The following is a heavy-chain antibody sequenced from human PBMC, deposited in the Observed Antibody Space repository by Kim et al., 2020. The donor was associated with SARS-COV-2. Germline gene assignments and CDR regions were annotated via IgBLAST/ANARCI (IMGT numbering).Heavy chain of an antibody. Sequence: GGSLRLSCAASGFTFNNYWMHWVRQAPGKGLVWVSRISSDGSTTTYADSVKGRFTISRDNAKNTLYLQMNSLRAEDTAVYYCARVSYDILTGRGNYFDSWGQGTLVTVSS. CDR2: ISSDGSTT. CDR1: GFTFNNYW. J-gene: IGHJ4*02. CDR3: ARVSYDILTGRGNYFDS. V-gene: IGHV3-74*01. D-gene: IGHD3-9*01.